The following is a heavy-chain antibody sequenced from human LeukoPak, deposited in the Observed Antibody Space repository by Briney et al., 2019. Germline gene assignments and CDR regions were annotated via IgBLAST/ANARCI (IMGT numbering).Heavy chain of an antibody. CDR2: ISSSSTI. CDR3: ARDPRRITMIVVVIIAFDY. Sequence: GGSLRLSCAASGFTFSDYYMNWVRQAPGKRLEWVSSISSSSTIYYADSVKGRFTISRDNAKNSLYLQMNSLRAEDTAVYYCARDPRRITMIVVVIIAFDYWGQGTLVTVSS. J-gene: IGHJ4*02. CDR1: GFTFSDYY. D-gene: IGHD3-22*01. V-gene: IGHV3-69-1*02.